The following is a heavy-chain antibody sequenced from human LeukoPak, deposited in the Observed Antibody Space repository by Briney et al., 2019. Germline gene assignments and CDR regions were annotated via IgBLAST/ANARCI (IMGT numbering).Heavy chain of an antibody. CDR2: MNPNSGNT. CDR1: GYTFTSYD. Sequence: ASVKVSCKASGYTFTSYDINWVRQATGQGLEWMGWMNPNSGNTGYAQKFQGRVTITRNTSISTAYMELSSLRSEDTAVYYCARVVGYYGSGSYYKRDYMDVWGKGTTVTVSS. D-gene: IGHD3-10*01. V-gene: IGHV1-8*03. J-gene: IGHJ6*03. CDR3: ARVVGYYGSGSYYKRDYMDV.